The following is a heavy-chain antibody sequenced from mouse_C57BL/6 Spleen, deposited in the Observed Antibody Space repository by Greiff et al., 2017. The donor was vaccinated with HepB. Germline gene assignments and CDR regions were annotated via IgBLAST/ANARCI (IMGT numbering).Heavy chain of an antibody. Sequence: EVQLQESGGGLVKPGGSLKLSCAASGFTFSDYGMHWVRQAPEKGLEWVAYISSGSSTIYYADTVKGRFTISRDNAKNTLFLQMTRLRSEDTAMYYCARPDYYGSSYGWFAYWGQGTLVTVSA. J-gene: IGHJ3*01. V-gene: IGHV5-17*01. CDR1: GFTFSDYG. CDR3: ARPDYYGSSYGWFAY. CDR2: ISSGSSTI. D-gene: IGHD1-1*01.